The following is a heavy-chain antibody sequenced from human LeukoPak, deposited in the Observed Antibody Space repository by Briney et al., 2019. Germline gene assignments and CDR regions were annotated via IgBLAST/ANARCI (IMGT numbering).Heavy chain of an antibody. CDR2: INPNSGGP. CDR3: ARALEDSSRSD. J-gene: IGHJ4*02. Sequence: ASVKVSCKASGYTFTGYYMHWVRQAPGQGLEWMGWINPNSGGPNYAQKFQGRVTMTRDTSISTAYMELSRLRSDDTAVYYCARALEDSSRSDWGQGTLVTVSS. CDR1: GYTFTGYY. D-gene: IGHD6-6*01. V-gene: IGHV1-2*02.